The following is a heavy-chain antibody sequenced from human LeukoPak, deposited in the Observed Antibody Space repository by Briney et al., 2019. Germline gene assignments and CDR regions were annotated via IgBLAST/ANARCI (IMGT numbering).Heavy chain of an antibody. V-gene: IGHV1-2*02. CDR3: ALVTWGRSGSYFYWFDP. Sequence: ASVKVSCKASGYTFTGYYMHWVRQAPGQGPEWMGWINPNSGGTNYAQKFQGRVTMTRDTSISTAYMELSRLRSDDTAVYYCALVTWGRSGSYFYWFDPWGQGTLVTVSS. CDR2: INPNSGGT. CDR1: GYTFTGYY. J-gene: IGHJ5*02. D-gene: IGHD1-26*01.